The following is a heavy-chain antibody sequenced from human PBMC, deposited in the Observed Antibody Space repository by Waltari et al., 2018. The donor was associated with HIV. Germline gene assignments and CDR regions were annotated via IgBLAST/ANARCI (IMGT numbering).Heavy chain of an antibody. J-gene: IGHJ4*02. Sequence: EVQLVEAGGGLVQPGGSLRLSCAASGFTFNKSWMTWVRQAPGKGLEWVANIKQDESEKYYVDSLKGRFTISRDNAKNSLFLQMNSLRVEDTAVYYCAREALYDSSGYYFDYWGQGTLVTVSS. CDR1: GFTFNKSW. D-gene: IGHD3-22*01. V-gene: IGHV3-7*01. CDR3: AREALYDSSGYYFDY. CDR2: IKQDESEK.